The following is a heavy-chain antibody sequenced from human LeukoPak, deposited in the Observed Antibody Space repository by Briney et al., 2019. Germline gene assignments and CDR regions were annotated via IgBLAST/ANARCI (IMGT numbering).Heavy chain of an antibody. CDR1: GFTFSSYS. CDR3: ARGTGTTGYFDY. Sequence: GGSLRLSCAASGFTFSSYSMNWVRQAPGKGLEWVSSISSSSSYIYSADSVKGRFTISRDNAKNSLYLQMNSLRAEDTAVYYCARGTGTTGYFDYWGQGTLVTVSS. J-gene: IGHJ4*02. V-gene: IGHV3-21*01. D-gene: IGHD1-1*01. CDR2: ISSSSSYI.